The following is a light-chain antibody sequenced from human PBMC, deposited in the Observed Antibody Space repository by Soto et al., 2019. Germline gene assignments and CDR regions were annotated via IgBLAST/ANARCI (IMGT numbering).Light chain of an antibody. J-gene: IGKJ1*01. CDR3: QQTYNPPPT. V-gene: IGKV1-39*01. CDR1: QSINNY. CDR2: GAS. Sequence: DIQMTQSPSTLSASVGDRVTITCRASQSINNYLNWYQHRPGEAPKLLIFGASSLQRGVPSRFSGSGSGTEFTLTISSLQRDDFATYYCQQTYNPPPTFGPGTKVDIK.